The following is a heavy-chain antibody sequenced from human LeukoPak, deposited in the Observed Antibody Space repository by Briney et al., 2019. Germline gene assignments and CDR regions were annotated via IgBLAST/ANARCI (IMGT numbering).Heavy chain of an antibody. V-gene: IGHV3-23*01. Sequence: GGSLRLSCAASGFTFSSYAMSWVRQAPGKGLEWVSAISGSGGSTYYADSVKGRFTISRDNSKNTLYLQMNSLRAEDTAVYYCAKDYSDSSGYFRVPHVFDFWGQGTLVTVSS. CDR3: AKDYSDSSGYFRVPHVFDF. CDR1: GFTFSSYA. J-gene: IGHJ4*02. D-gene: IGHD3-22*01. CDR2: ISGSGGST.